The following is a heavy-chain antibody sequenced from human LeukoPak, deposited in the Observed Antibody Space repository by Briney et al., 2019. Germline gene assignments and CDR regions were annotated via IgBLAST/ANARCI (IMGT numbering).Heavy chain of an antibody. CDR2: IYDIGTT. J-gene: IGHJ6*02. CDR1: GFTFSSYS. D-gene: IGHD1-26*01. V-gene: IGHV3-66*01. Sequence: GGSLRLSCAASGFTFSSYSMNWVRQAPEKGLEWVSVIYDIGTTYYADSVKGRFTISRDNSKNTVYLQMNSLRVDDTAVYYCARVCGTYPCYYGMDVWGQGATVTVSS. CDR3: ARVCGTYPCYYGMDV.